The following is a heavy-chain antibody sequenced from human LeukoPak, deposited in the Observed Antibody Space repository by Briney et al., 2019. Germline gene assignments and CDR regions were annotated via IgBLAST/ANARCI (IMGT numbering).Heavy chain of an antibody. D-gene: IGHD2-2*01. CDR2: ISSSGSTI. V-gene: IGHV3-48*03. CDR3: AREEGNIVVVPAAIDY. J-gene: IGHJ4*02. CDR1: GFTFSSYG. Sequence: PGGSLRLSCAASGFTFSSYGMNWVRQAPGKGLEGGSYISSSGSTIYYADSVKGRFTISRDNAKNSLYLQMNSMRAEDTAVYYCAREEGNIVVVPAAIDYWGQGTLVTVSS.